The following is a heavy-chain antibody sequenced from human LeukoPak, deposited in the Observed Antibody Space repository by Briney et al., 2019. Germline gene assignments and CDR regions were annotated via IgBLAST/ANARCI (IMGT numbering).Heavy chain of an antibody. CDR1: GGSFSGYY. CDR3: ARLITYYYGSGRPHFDY. D-gene: IGHD3-10*01. J-gene: IGHJ4*02. CDR2: INHSGST. V-gene: IGHV4-34*01. Sequence: SETLSHTCAVYGGSFSGYYWSWIRQPPGKGLEWIGEINHSGSTNYNPSLKSRVTISVDTSKNQFSLKLSSVTAADTAVYYCARLITYYYGSGRPHFDYWGQGTLVTVSS.